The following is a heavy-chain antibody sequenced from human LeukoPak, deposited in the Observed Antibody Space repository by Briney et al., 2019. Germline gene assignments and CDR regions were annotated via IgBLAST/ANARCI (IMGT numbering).Heavy chain of an antibody. Sequence: SETLSLTCTVSGGSISSRSYSWVWIRQSPGKGLEWIGSMYYDGSTDYNSSLKSRVSMSVDTSKNQFSLKLTSVTAADTAAYFCAKGYTNGVNQEVWLDSWGQGTLVTVSS. CDR1: GGSISSRSYS. CDR3: AKGYTNGVNQEVWLDS. D-gene: IGHD1-14*01. V-gene: IGHV4-39*07. J-gene: IGHJ5*01. CDR2: MYYDGST.